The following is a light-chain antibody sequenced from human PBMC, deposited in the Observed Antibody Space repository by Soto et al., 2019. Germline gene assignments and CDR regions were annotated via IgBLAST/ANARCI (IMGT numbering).Light chain of an antibody. V-gene: IGKV1-12*01. Sequence: DIQMTQSPSSVSASVGDRVTITCRAGQGINNWLAWYQQKPGKAPKLLIYAASTLQSGVPSRFSGSGSGTDFTLTISCLQSEDFATYYCQQYYSYPITFGQGTRLEIK. CDR2: AAS. J-gene: IGKJ5*01. CDR3: QQYYSYPIT. CDR1: QGINNW.